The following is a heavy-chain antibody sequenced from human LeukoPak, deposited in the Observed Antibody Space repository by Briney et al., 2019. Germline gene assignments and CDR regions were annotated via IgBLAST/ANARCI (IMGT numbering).Heavy chain of an antibody. J-gene: IGHJ6*03. Sequence: GASVKVSCKASGYTFTGYYMHWVRQAPGQGLEWMGWINPNSGGTNYAQKFQGRVTMTRDTSISTAYMELSRLRSDDTAVYYCARGVVVAATYYYYYYMDVWGKGTTVTVSS. CDR2: INPNSGGT. CDR1: GYTFTGYY. V-gene: IGHV1-2*02. D-gene: IGHD2-15*01. CDR3: ARGVVVAATYYYYYYMDV.